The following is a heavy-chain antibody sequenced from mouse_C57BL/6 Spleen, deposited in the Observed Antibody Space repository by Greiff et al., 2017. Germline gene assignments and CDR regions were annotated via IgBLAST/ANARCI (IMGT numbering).Heavy chain of an antibody. Sequence: QVQLQQPGAELVKPGASVKMSCKASGYTFTSYWITWVKQRPGQGLEWIGDIYPGSGSTNYNEKFKSKATLTVDTSSSTAYMQLSSLTSEDSAVYYCARETAQATKAMDYWGQGTSVTVSS. CDR3: ARETAQATKAMDY. V-gene: IGHV1-55*01. J-gene: IGHJ4*01. CDR2: IYPGSGST. CDR1: GYTFTSYW. D-gene: IGHD3-2*02.